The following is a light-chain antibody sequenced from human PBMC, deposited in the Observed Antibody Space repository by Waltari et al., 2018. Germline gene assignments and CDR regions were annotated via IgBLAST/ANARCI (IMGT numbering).Light chain of an antibody. CDR1: GSGGS. V-gene: IGLV2-8*01. CDR3: SSDAVSNNFYD. J-gene: IGLJ1*01. Sequence: QSALTQPPSASGSPGQSVTISCTGTGSGGSVSWYQQLPGKAPKLLIYEFSKRPSGVPDRFPGSRSGNTSSLTVSGLQAEDEGDYYCSSDAVSNNFYDFGSGTKVTVL. CDR2: EFS.